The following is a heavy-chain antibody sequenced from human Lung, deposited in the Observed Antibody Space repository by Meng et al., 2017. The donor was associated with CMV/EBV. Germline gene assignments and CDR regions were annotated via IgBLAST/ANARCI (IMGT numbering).Heavy chain of an antibody. V-gene: IGHV3-21*01. D-gene: IGHD6-6*01. CDR2: ISSSSSYI. CDR1: GFTFSSYS. CDR3: ARDSSSSYYYYGMDV. J-gene: IGHJ6*02. Sequence: GGSLRLXCAASGFTFSSYSMNWVRQAPGKGLEWVSSISSSSSYIYYADSVKGRFTISRDNAKNSLYLQMNSLRAEDTAVYYCARDSSSSYYYYGMDVWGQGNXVTVSS.